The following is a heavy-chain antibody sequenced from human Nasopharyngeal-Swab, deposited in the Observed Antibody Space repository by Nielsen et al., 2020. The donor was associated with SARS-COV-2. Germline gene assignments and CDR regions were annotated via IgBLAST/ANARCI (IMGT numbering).Heavy chain of an antibody. D-gene: IGHD3-10*01. CDR2: IWHDGSNK. CDR3: ARDPKYYYGSGSLTDYYYYYMDV. Sequence: VRQAPGKGLEWVAVIWHDGSNKYYADSVKGRFTISRDSSKNTLYLQMNSLRAEDTAVYYCARDPKYYYGSGSLTDYYYYYMDVWGKGTTVTVSS. J-gene: IGHJ6*03. V-gene: IGHV3-33*01.